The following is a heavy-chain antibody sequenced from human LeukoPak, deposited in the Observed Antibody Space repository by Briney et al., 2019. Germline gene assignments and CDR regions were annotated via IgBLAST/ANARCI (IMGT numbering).Heavy chain of an antibody. V-gene: IGHV4-39*01. Sequence: SETLPLTCSVSGGSVSRTYYSWGWIRQPPGKGLEWIGSIDYRGGTHFSPSLESRVTISVDTSQNQFSLRLMSVTAADTGVYYCARQELWFRSWGQGTLVTVSS. D-gene: IGHD3-16*01. CDR2: IDYRGGT. J-gene: IGHJ4*02. CDR1: GGSVSRTYYS. CDR3: ARQELWFRS.